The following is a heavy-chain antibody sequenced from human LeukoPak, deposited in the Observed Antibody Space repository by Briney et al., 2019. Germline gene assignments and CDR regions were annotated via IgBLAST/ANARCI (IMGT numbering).Heavy chain of an antibody. J-gene: IGHJ6*04. CDR2: INDSGTT. D-gene: IGHD2-21*01. CDR3: ANGAIPAEWDL. CDR1: NGSFSGYY. Sequence: SETLSLTCAAYNGSFSGYYYSWIRQPPGKGLEWIGEINDSGTTNYHPSLKTRVSMSVDSSKNQFSLKMTSVTAADTAVYYCANGAIPAEWDLWGKGTTVTVAS. V-gene: IGHV4-34*01.